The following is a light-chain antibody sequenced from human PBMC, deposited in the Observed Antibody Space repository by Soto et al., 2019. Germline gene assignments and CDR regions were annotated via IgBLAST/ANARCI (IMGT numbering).Light chain of an antibody. Sequence: QSVLTQPPSASGTPGQRVTISCSGSSSNIGSNYVYWYQQLPGTAPKLLIYRNNQRPSGVPDRFSGSKSGTSASLAISGLRSEDESDYYCATWDDSLSGRLFDGGTKLTVL. CDR2: RNN. CDR1: SSNIGSNY. V-gene: IGLV1-47*01. CDR3: ATWDDSLSGRL. J-gene: IGLJ3*02.